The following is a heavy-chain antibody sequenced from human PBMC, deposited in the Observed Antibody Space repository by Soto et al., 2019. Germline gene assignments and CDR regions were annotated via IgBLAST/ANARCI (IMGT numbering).Heavy chain of an antibody. Sequence: TSETLSLTFSVSGASVAGGSYYWSWVRQPPGKGLEWIGYIPSRGRPFYNPSLTSRGNISANTSKNQPSLQLTSVTAADTAVYYCARDTYSGYDFGLWGQGTLVTVSS. J-gene: IGHJ5*02. CDR1: GASVAGGSYY. CDR3: ARDTYSGYDFGL. CDR2: IPSRGRP. D-gene: IGHD5-12*01. V-gene: IGHV4-30-4*01.